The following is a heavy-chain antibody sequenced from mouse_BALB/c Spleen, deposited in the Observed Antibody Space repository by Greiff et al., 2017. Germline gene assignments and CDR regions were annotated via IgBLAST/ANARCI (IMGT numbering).Heavy chain of an antibody. CDR3: NAETY. J-gene: IGHJ3*01. CDR2: IDPENGDT. V-gene: IGHV14-4*02. CDR1: GFNIKDYY. Sequence: VQLQQSGAELVRSGASVKLSCTASGFNIKDYYMHWVKQRPEQGLEWIGWIDPENGDTEYAPRFQGKVTMTADTSSNTAYMQLSSLTSMDTAVYYSNAETYWGQGTLGTVSA.